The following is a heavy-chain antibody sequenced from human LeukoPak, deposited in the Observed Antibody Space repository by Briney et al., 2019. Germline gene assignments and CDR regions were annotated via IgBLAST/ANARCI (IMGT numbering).Heavy chain of an antibody. V-gene: IGHV1-69*04. J-gene: IGHJ4*02. D-gene: IGHD5-18*01. CDR1: GGTFSSYA. Sequence: SVKVSCKASGGTFSSYAISWVRQAPGQGLEWMGRIIPILGIANYAQKFQGRVTITADKSTSTAYMELSSLRSEDTAVYYCARYHSNRGYSYGYYYWGQGTLVTVSS. CDR3: ARYHSNRGYSYGYYY. CDR2: IIPILGIA.